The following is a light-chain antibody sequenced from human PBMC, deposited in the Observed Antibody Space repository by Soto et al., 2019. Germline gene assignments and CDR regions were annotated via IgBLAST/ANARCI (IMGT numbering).Light chain of an antibody. Sequence: EIVLTQSPGTLSLSPGERATLSCRASQSVSSSYLAWYQQKPGQAPRLLIYGASSSATGIPDRFSGSGSGTDFTLNISRLEPEDFAVYYCQQYGSSPRVYTFGQGTKLEIK. J-gene: IGKJ2*01. V-gene: IGKV3-20*01. CDR1: QSVSSSY. CDR2: GAS. CDR3: QQYGSSPRVYT.